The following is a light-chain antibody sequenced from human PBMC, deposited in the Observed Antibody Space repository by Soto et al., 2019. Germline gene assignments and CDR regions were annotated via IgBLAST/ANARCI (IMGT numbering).Light chain of an antibody. CDR1: SSDVGGYNY. CDR3: SSYTSSSTVV. J-gene: IGLJ2*01. Sequence: QSVLTQPASVSGSPGQSITISCTGTSSDVGGYNYVSWYQQYPGKAPKLMIYEVTNRPSGVSNRFSGSKSGNTASLTISGLQAEDEADYHCSSYTSSSTVVFGGGTKLTVL. CDR2: EVT. V-gene: IGLV2-14*01.